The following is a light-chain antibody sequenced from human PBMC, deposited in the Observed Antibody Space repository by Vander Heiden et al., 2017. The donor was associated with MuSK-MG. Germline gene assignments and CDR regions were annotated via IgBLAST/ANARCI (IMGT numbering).Light chain of an antibody. CDR3: RPGLQTLS. CDR1: QSLLQSNGKNY. J-gene: IGKJ1*01. CDR2: LGS. V-gene: IGKV2-28*01. Sequence: DIVMTQSPVSLAVTPGEPASISCRYSQSLLQSNGKNYLDWYLQKPGQSPQLLIFLGSERACGVPDRFSGSGAGTDFTLKSRRVEAEDVGVYYCRPGLQTLSFGHGTKVDIK.